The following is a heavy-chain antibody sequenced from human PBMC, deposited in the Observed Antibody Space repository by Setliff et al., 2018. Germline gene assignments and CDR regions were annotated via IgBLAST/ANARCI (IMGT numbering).Heavy chain of an antibody. Sequence: PSETLSLTCTVSGGSISSSSYYWGWIRKPPGKGLEWIGSIYYSGSTYYNPSLKSRVTISVDTSKNQFSLKLSSVTAADTAVYYCARLWRRIQQIDYWGQGTLVTSP. CDR3: ARLWRRIQQIDY. CDR1: GGSISSSSYY. V-gene: IGHV4-39*01. J-gene: IGHJ4*02. CDR2: IYYSGST. D-gene: IGHD2-15*01.